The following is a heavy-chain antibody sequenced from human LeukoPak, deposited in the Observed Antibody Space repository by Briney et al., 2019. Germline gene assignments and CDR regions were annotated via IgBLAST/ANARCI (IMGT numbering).Heavy chain of an antibody. Sequence: PSRFLRTSCAAPGFTFDDYALHSVPHAPGHRLDPVSGISRPSRTIGYADSVKGRFTISRDNAKNCLYLQMNSLRAEDTALYYCARPLSIIDGSGSYHYYYYGMDVWGQGTTVTVSS. CDR3: ARPLSIIDGSGSYHYYYYGMDV. CDR2: ISRPSRTI. CDR1: GFTFDDYA. J-gene: IGHJ6*02. V-gene: IGHV3-9*01. D-gene: IGHD3-10*01.